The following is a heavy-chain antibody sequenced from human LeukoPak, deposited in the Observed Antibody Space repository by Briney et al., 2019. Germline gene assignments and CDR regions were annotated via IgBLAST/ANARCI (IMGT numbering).Heavy chain of an antibody. V-gene: IGHV4-4*02. D-gene: IGHD2-2*02. CDR2: IYHSGST. CDR3: ARDLRASTGCSNTSCYNLDY. J-gene: IGHJ4*02. CDR1: GGSISSSNW. Sequence: SETLSLTCAVSGGSISSSNWWSWDRQPPGKGLEWIGEIYHSGSTSYNPSLKSRVTISVDKSKNQFSLKLSSVTAADTAVYYCARDLRASTGCSNTSCYNLDYWGQGTLVTVSS.